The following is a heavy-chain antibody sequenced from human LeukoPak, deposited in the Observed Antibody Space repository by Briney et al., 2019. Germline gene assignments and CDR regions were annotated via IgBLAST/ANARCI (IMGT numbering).Heavy chain of an antibody. CDR2: INHSGST. Sequence: PSETLPLTCAVYGGSFSGYYWSWIRQPPGKGLEWIGEINHSGSTNYNPSLKSRVTISVDTSKNQFSLKLSSVTAADTAVYYCARVEDCGGDCFVRNFFDYWGQGTLVTVSS. V-gene: IGHV4-34*01. J-gene: IGHJ4*02. CDR3: ARVEDCGGDCFVRNFFDY. D-gene: IGHD2-21*02. CDR1: GGSFSGYY.